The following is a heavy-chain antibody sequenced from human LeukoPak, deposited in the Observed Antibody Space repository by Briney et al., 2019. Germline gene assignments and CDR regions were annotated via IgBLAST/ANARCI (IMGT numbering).Heavy chain of an antibody. CDR3: ASRPGDEGY. D-gene: IGHD1-14*01. CDR2: ISYDGSSK. V-gene: IGHV3-30*03. J-gene: IGHJ4*02. CDR1: GFTFSSYG. Sequence: GRSLRLSCAASGFTFSSYGMHWVRQAPGKGLEWVAVISYDGSSKYYADSVKGRFTISRDNAKNSLYLQMNSLRAEDTAVYYCASRPGDEGYWGQGTLVTVSS.